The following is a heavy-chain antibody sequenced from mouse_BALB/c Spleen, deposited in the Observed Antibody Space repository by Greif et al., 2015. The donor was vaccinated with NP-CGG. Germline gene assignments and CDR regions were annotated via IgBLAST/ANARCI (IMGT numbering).Heavy chain of an antibody. CDR3: AIYDGYYFDY. V-gene: IGHV1-7*01. D-gene: IGHD2-3*01. CDR2: INPSAGYT. CDR1: GYTFTSYW. Sequence: VKVVESGAELAKPGASVKMSCKASGYTFTSYWMHWVKQRPGQGLEWIGYINPSAGYTEYNQKSKDKATLTADKSSSTAYMQLSSLTSEDSAVYYSAIYDGYYFDYWGQGTTLTVSS. J-gene: IGHJ2*01.